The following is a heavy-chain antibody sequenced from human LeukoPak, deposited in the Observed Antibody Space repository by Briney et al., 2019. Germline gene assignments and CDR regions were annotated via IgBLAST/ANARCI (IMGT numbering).Heavy chain of an antibody. D-gene: IGHD2-8*01. CDR2: INPNSGGT. Sequence: ASVKVSCKASGYTFTGYYMHWVRQAPGQGLEWMGWINPNSGGTNYAQKFQRRVTMTRDTSISTAYMELSSLRSEDTAVYYCARGVLYSDYYYYMDVWGKGTTVTVSS. V-gene: IGHV1-2*02. CDR1: GYTFTGYY. J-gene: IGHJ6*03. CDR3: ARGVLYSDYYYYMDV.